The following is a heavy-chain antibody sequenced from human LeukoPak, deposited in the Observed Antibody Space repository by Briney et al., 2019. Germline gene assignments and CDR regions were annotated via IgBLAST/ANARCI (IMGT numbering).Heavy chain of an antibody. CDR2: IYYSGST. Sequence: SETLSLTCTVSGGSISSYYWSWIRQPPGKGLEWIGYIYYSGSTNYNPSLKSRVTISVDTSKNQFSLKLSSVTAADTAVYYCARVSYDFWSGYYDIYYYMDVWGKGTTVTVSS. CDR1: GGSISSYY. J-gene: IGHJ6*03. D-gene: IGHD3-3*01. CDR3: ARVSYDFWSGYYDIYYYMDV. V-gene: IGHV4-59*01.